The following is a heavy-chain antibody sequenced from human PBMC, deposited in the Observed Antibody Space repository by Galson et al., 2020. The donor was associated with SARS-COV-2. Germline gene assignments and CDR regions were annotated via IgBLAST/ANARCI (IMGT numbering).Heavy chain of an antibody. CDR1: GYTLTELS. J-gene: IGHJ6*02. V-gene: IGHV1-24*01. Sequence: ASVKVSCKVSGYTLTELSMHWVRQAPGKGLEWMGGFDPEDGETIYAQKFQGRVTMTEDTSTDTAYMELSSLRSEDTAVYYCATAIAVAGSSKYDYYYYGMDVWGQGTTVTVSS. CDR3: ATAIAVAGSSKYDYYYYGMDV. CDR2: FDPEDGET. D-gene: IGHD6-19*01.